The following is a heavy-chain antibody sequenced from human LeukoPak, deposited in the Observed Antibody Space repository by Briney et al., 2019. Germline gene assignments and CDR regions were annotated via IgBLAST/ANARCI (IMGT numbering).Heavy chain of an antibody. CDR2: INTSGGST. CDR1: GYTFTYHY. D-gene: IGHD1-26*01. J-gene: IGHJ2*01. CDR3: ATDRPKGDWYFDL. Sequence: ASVRVSCKASGYTFTYHYMHWVRQAPGQGLEWMAIINTSGGSTNYAQKFQGRLTVTRDTSTSTVYMELSSLRSEDTAVYYCATDRPKGDWYFDLWGRGTLVTVSS. V-gene: IGHV1-46*01.